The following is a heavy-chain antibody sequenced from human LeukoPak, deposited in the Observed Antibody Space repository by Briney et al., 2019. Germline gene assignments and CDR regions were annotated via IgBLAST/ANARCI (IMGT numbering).Heavy chain of an antibody. CDR2: INPNSGGT. Sequence: ASVKVSCKASGYTFTGYYMHWVRQAPGQGLEWMGWINPNSGGTNYAQKFQGRVTMTRDTSISTAYMVLSRLRSDDTAVYYCARVKWREWELQPDAFDIWGQGTMVTVSS. D-gene: IGHD1-26*01. CDR3: ARVKWREWELQPDAFDI. CDR1: GYTFTGYY. V-gene: IGHV1-2*02. J-gene: IGHJ3*02.